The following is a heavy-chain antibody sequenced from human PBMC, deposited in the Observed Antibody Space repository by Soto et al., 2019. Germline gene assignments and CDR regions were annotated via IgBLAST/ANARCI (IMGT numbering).Heavy chain of an antibody. D-gene: IGHD2-15*01. CDR3: ARDILGYCSGGSCYPGY. V-gene: IGHV1-18*01. CDR2: ISAYNGNT. Sequence: QVQLVQSGAEVKKPGASVKVSCKASGYTFTSYGIIWVRQAPGQGLEWMGWISAYNGNTNYAQKLQGRVTMTTDTSTSTAYMELRSLRSDDTAVYYCARDILGYCSGGSCYPGYWGQGTLVTVSS. CDR1: GYTFTSYG. J-gene: IGHJ4*02.